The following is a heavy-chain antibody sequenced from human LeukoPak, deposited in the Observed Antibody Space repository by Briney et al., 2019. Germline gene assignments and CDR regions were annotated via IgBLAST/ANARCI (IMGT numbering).Heavy chain of an antibody. D-gene: IGHD6-13*01. Sequence: SETLSLTCTVSGGSISSGGYYWSWIRQHPGKGLEWIGYIYYSGSTYYNPSLKSRVTISVDTSKNQFSLKLSSVTAADTAVYYCAGGTSTVAAAGRFDYWGQGTLVTVSS. CDR3: AGGTSTVAAAGRFDY. CDR1: GGSISSGGYY. J-gene: IGHJ4*02. CDR2: IYYSGST. V-gene: IGHV4-31*03.